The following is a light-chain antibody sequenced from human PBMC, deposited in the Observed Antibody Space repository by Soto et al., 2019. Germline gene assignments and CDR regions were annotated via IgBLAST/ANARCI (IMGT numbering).Light chain of an antibody. CDR3: QESHGIPYT. CDR2: AAS. Sequence: DIQMTQSPSSLSASVGDRVTITCRASQTISTYLNWYQQEPGKAPKLLIYAASSLQSGVPSRFSVSGSGTDFTLTISSLQPEDFAAYYCQESHGIPYTFGQGTKLEIK. CDR1: QTISTY. V-gene: IGKV1-39*01. J-gene: IGKJ2*01.